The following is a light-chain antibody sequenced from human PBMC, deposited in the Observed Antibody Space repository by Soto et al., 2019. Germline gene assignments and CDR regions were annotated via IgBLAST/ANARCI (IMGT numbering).Light chain of an antibody. J-gene: IGLJ1*01. CDR1: SSNIGAGYD. Sequence: QSVLTQPPSVSGAPGQRVTISCTGSSSNIGAGYDVHWYQQLPGTAPKLLIYGNSNRPSGVPDRFSGSKSGTYASLAITGLLAEDEADYYCQSYNSSLSGYVFGTGTKLTVL. V-gene: IGLV1-40*01. CDR2: GNS. CDR3: QSYNSSLSGYV.